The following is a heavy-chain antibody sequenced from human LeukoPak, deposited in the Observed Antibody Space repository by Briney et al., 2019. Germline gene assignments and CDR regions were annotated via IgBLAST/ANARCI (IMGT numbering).Heavy chain of an antibody. CDR2: IGSAGDS. V-gene: IGHV3-13*01. D-gene: IGHD3-22*01. Sequence: GGSLRLSCAASGFSLSSYDMHWVRQASGKGLEWVSAIGSAGDSYYSGSVKGRFTISRENAKNSLYLQMNSLRAGDTAVYYCARLASDSSFDYWGQGTLVTVSS. CDR3: ARLASDSSFDY. J-gene: IGHJ4*02. CDR1: GFSLSSYD.